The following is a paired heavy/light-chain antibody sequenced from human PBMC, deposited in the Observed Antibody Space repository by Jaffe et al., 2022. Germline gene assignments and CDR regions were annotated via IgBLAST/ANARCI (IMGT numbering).Light chain of an antibody. J-gene: IGKJ4*01. CDR2: RVS. CDR3: MQGAHWPPT. Sequence: DVVMTQPPLSLPVALGQPASFSCRSSQSLVHSDGNTYLSWFLQRPGQSPRRLIYRVSNRDSGVPDRFSGSGSGTDFTLKISRVEAEDVGIYYCMQGAHWPPTFGGGTKVEIK. V-gene: IGKV2-30*02. CDR1: QSLVHSDGNTY.
Heavy chain of an antibody. CDR2: IYHNGST. D-gene: IGHD5-18*01. CDR3: ARLIPEDGYNFDY. J-gene: IGHJ4*02. V-gene: IGHV4-38-2*01. CDR1: GYSISSGYF. Sequence: QVQLQESGPGLVKPSETLSLTCAVSGYSISSGYFWAWIRRPPGKELEWIATIYHNGSTYFTPSLKSRVTISVDTSKNQFSLRLNSVTAADTAVYFCARLIPEDGYNFDYWGQGTLVTVSS.